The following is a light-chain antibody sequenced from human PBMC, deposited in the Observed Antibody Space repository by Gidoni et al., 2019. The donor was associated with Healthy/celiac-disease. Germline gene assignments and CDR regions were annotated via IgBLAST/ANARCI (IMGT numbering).Light chain of an antibody. V-gene: IGKV3D-15*01. CDR1: QSVSSN. J-gene: IGKJ5*01. Sequence: EIVLTRSPATLSVSPGERATLSCRASQSVSSNLAWYQQKPGQAPRLLIYGASIRATGIPARFSGSGSGTEVTLTIRSLQSEDFAVYYCQEYNNGPPITFGQGTRLEIK. CDR2: GAS. CDR3: QEYNNGPPIT.